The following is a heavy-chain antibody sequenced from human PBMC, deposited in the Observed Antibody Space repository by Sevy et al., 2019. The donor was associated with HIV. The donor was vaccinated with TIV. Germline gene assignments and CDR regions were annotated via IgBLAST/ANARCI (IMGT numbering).Heavy chain of an antibody. CDR2: IRSETYGETT. V-gene: IGHV3-49*03. D-gene: IGHD2-21*02. J-gene: IGHJ4*02. CDR1: AFTFGDYA. Sequence: GGSLRLSCTASAFTFGDYAMSWFRQAPGRGLEWVCFIRSETYGETTEYAASVKGRFTVSRDDSKSIVYLQMNSLKTEDTAVYYCTRRASRVYGDHLNLYWGQGTLVTVSS. CDR3: TRRASRVYGDHLNLY.